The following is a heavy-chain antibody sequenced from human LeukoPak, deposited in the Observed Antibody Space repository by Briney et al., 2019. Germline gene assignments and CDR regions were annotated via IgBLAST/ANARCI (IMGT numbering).Heavy chain of an antibody. V-gene: IGHV3-7*01. J-gene: IGHJ3*02. CDR1: GFTFSSYW. CDR2: IKQDGSEK. Sequence: PGGSLRLSCAASGFTFSSYWMSWVRQAPGKGLEWVANIKQDGSEKYYVDSVKGRFTISRDNAKNSLYLQMNSLRAEDTAVYYCARDLVDTYCSSTSCYLYDAFDIWGQGTMATVSS. D-gene: IGHD2-2*01. CDR3: ARDLVDTYCSSTSCYLYDAFDI.